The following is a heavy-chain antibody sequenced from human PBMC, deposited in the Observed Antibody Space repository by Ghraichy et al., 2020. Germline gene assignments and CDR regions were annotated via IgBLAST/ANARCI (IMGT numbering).Heavy chain of an antibody. CDR3: AKDSGRDGYNWFFDY. CDR1: GLTFSSYA. Sequence: GESLNISCAASGLTFSSYAMSWVRQVPGKGLEWVSAISGSGGSTYYADSVKGRFTISRDNSKNTLYLQMNSLRAEDTAVYYCAKDSGRDGYNWFFDYWGQGSLVTVSS. D-gene: IGHD5-24*01. V-gene: IGHV3-23*01. J-gene: IGHJ4*02. CDR2: ISGSGGST.